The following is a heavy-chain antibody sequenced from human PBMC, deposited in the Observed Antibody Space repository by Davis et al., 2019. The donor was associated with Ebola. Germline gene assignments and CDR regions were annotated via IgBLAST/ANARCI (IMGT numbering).Heavy chain of an antibody. D-gene: IGHD6-19*01. CDR1: GFTFSSYD. CDR3: ARDPEEQWLEGWFDP. J-gene: IGHJ5*02. Sequence: PGGSPRLSCAASGFTFSSYDMNWVRQAPGKGLEWVSYITSSGSTIYYADSVKGRFTISRDNAKNSLYLQMSSLRAEDTAVYYCARDPEEQWLEGWFDPWGQGTLVTVSS. V-gene: IGHV3-48*03. CDR2: ITSSGSTI.